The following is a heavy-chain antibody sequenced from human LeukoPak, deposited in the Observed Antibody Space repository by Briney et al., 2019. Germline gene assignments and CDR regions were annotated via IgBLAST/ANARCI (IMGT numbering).Heavy chain of an antibody. D-gene: IGHD6-13*01. CDR3: ARGLSSSWPYYYYYGMDV. J-gene: IGHJ6*02. Sequence: PSETLSLTCAVYGGSFSGYCWSWIRQPPGKGLEWIGEINHSGSTNYNPSLKSRVTISVDTSKNQFSLKLSSATAADTAVYYCARGLSSSWPYYYYYGMDVWGQGTTVTVSS. V-gene: IGHV4-34*01. CDR2: INHSGST. CDR1: GGSFSGYC.